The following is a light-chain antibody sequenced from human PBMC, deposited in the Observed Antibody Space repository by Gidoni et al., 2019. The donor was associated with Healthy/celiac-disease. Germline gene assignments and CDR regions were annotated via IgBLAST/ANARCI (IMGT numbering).Light chain of an antibody. Sequence: QSVLTQPPSVSGAPGQRVTISCTGSSSNIGAGYDVHWYQQRPGTAPKLLIHGNSNRPSGVPDRFSGSKSGTSASLAITGLQAEDEADYYCQSYDSSLSWVFGGGTKLTVL. CDR1: SSNIGAGYD. CDR2: GNS. J-gene: IGLJ3*02. CDR3: QSYDSSLSWV. V-gene: IGLV1-40*01.